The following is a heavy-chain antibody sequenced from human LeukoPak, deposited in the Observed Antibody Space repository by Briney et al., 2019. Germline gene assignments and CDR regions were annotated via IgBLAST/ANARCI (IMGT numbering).Heavy chain of an antibody. D-gene: IGHD1-26*01. CDR3: AVDGYSGSYGAFDI. CDR1: GGSISSSNW. J-gene: IGHJ3*02. Sequence: PSGTLSLTCAVSGGSISSSNWWSWVRQPPGKGLEWIGEIYHSGSTNYNPSLKSRVTISVDKSKNQFSLKLSSVTAAVTAVYYCAVDGYSGSYGAFDIWGQGTMVTVSS. CDR2: IYHSGST. V-gene: IGHV4-4*02.